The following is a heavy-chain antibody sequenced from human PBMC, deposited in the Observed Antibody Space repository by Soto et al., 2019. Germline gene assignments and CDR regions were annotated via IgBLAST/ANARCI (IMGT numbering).Heavy chain of an antibody. J-gene: IGHJ6*03. CDR1: EFTFSTYA. D-gene: IGHD6-6*01. V-gene: IGHV3-23*01. CDR3: ARVSYSSSSWVDYYYYMDV. Sequence: PGGSLRFSCAAFEFTFSTYAMTWVRQAPGKGLEWVSGISGSGGNTYYADSVKGRFTISRDNSKNTLYLQLNSLRAEDTAVYYCARVSYSSSSWVDYYYYMDVWGKGTTVTVSS. CDR2: ISGSGGNT.